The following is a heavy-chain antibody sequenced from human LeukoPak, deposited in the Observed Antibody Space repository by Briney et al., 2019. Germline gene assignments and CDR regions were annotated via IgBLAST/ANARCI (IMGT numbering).Heavy chain of an antibody. V-gene: IGHV1-2*04. CDR2: INPNSGGT. Sequence: AASVKVSCKASGYTFTGYYMHWVRQAPGQGLEWMGWINPNSGGTNYAQKFQGWVTMTRDTSISTAYMELSRLRSDDTAVYYCARGTEDSLGYCSGGSCDLFDYWGQGTLVTVSS. D-gene: IGHD2-15*01. CDR1: GYTFTGYY. J-gene: IGHJ4*02. CDR3: ARGTEDSLGYCSGGSCDLFDY.